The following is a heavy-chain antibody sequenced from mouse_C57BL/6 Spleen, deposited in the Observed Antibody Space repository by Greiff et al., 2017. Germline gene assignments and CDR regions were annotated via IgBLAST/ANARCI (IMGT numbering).Heavy chain of an antibody. V-gene: IGHV1-54*01. D-gene: IGHD2-5*01. CDR2: INPGNGGT. CDR1: GYAFTNYL. J-gene: IGHJ4*01. Sequence: QVQLQQSGAELVRPGTSVKVSCKASGYAFTNYLIEWVKQRPGQGLEWIGEINPGNGGTNYNEKFKGKATLTADKSSSTAYMQLSSLTSEDSAVYFCARSAYYSNHEYYAMDYWGQGTSVTVAS. CDR3: ARSAYYSNHEYYAMDY.